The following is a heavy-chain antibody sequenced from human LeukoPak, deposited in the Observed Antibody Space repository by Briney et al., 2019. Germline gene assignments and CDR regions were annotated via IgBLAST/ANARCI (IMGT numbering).Heavy chain of an antibody. CDR3: ARDSGSYNFDY. D-gene: IGHD1-26*01. CDR1: GGSISSSSYH. V-gene: IGHV4-39*07. Sequence: PSETLSLTCTVSGGSISSSSYHWGWIRQPPGKGLEWIGSIYYSGSTYYNPSLKSRVTISVDTSKNQFSLTLSSVTAADTAVYYCARDSGSYNFDYWGQGTLVTVSS. J-gene: IGHJ4*02. CDR2: IYYSGST.